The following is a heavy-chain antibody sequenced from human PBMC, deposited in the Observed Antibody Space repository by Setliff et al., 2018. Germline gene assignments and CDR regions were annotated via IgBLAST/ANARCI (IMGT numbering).Heavy chain of an antibody. Sequence: ASVKVSCKAFGYTFAKYGTSWVRQAPGQGLEWMGWISGYNGYTVYAQKLQGRVTLTTDTSTGTAYMEVRSLRSDDTAQYYCVRDRAAIVVGPPTSAFDIWGQGTMVTVSS. J-gene: IGHJ3*02. CDR3: VRDRAAIVVGPPTSAFDI. D-gene: IGHD2-2*01. V-gene: IGHV1-18*01. CDR2: ISGYNGYT. CDR1: GYTFAKYG.